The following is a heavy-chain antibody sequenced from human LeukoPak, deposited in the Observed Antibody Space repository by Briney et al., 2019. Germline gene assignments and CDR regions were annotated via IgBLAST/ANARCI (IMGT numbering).Heavy chain of an antibody. Sequence: ASVKVSCKASGYTFTSYGISWVRQAPGQGLEWMGWISAYNGNTNYVHKLKGRVTMTTDTSTSTAYMELRSLRSDDTAVYYCARDPNYVWGSYRLFDYWGQGTLVTVSS. J-gene: IGHJ4*02. CDR2: ISAYNGNT. V-gene: IGHV1-18*01. CDR3: ARDPNYVWGSYRLFDY. D-gene: IGHD3-16*02. CDR1: GYTFTSYG.